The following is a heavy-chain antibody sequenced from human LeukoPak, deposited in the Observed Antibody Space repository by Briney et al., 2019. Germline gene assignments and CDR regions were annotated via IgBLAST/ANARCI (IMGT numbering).Heavy chain of an antibody. Sequence: PGGSLRLSCAASGFTFSSYGMPWVRQAPGKGLEWVAVISYDGSNKYYADSVKGRFTISRDNSKNTLYLQMNSLRAEDTAVYYCAKAGMPRDYFDYWGQGTLVTVSS. CDR1: GFTFSSYG. CDR2: ISYDGSNK. J-gene: IGHJ4*02. V-gene: IGHV3-30*18. CDR3: AKAGMPRDYFDY. D-gene: IGHD2-2*01.